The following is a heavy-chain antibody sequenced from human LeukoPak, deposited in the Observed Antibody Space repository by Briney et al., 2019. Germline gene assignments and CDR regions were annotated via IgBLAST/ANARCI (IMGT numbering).Heavy chain of an antibody. CDR2: ISTSSSYI. Sequence: GGSLRLSCAASGFTFSNYNMNWVRQAPGKGLEWVSSISTSSSYIYYADSVKGRFTISRDNAKNSLYLQMNSLRAEDTAVYYCASELPYYYLWAFDIWGQGTMVTVSS. V-gene: IGHV3-21*01. CDR1: GFTFSNYN. D-gene: IGHD3-3*01. J-gene: IGHJ3*02. CDR3: ASELPYYYLWAFDI.